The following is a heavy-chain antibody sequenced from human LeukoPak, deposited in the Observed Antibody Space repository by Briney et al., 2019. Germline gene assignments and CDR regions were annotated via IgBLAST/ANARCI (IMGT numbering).Heavy chain of an antibody. CDR2: ISGSGGST. Sequence: GGSLRLSCAASGFTFTTYAMNWVRQAPGKGLEWVSGISGSGGSTYYADSVKGRFTISKANSKNTLSLQRNSLRAEDTAVYYCAKQCDGWSGPDYWGQGTLVTVSS. J-gene: IGHJ4*02. D-gene: IGHD3-3*01. CDR1: GFTFTTYA. V-gene: IGHV3-23*01. CDR3: AKQCDGWSGPDY.